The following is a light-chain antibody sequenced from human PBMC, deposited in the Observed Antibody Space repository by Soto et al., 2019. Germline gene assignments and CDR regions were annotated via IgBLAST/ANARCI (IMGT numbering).Light chain of an antibody. CDR1: SSDVGSYNL. Sequence: QSALTQPAAVSGSPGQSITISCTGTSSDVGSYNLVSWYQQHPGKVPKLMIYEGSERPSGVSNRFSGSKSGNTASLTISGLQAEDEADYYCCSYAGRTTWVFGGGTKVTVL. V-gene: IGLV2-23*01. J-gene: IGLJ3*02. CDR3: CSYAGRTTWV. CDR2: EGS.